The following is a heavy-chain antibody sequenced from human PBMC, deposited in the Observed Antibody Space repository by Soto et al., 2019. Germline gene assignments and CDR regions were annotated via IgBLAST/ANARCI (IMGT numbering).Heavy chain of an antibody. CDR3: ARDQIAYYDILSGGLDY. J-gene: IGHJ4*02. CDR1: GFTFSSYA. CDR2: ISSNGGST. D-gene: IGHD3-9*01. Sequence: GGSLRLSCAASGFTFSSYAMHWVRQAPGKGLEYVSAISSNGGSTYYANSVKGRFTISRDNSKNTLYLQMGRLRAEDMAVYYCARDQIAYYDILSGGLDYWGQGTLVTVSS. V-gene: IGHV3-64*01.